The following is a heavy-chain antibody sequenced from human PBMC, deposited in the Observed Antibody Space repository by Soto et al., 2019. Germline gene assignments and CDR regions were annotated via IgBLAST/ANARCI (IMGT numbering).Heavy chain of an antibody. CDR2: LNAGNDNT. CDR3: ARVGQNYYGMDV. CDR1: GYTFTTYV. V-gene: IGHV1-3*01. J-gene: IGHJ6*02. Sequence: QVQLVQSGAEVKKPGASVKVSCKASGYTFTTYVMHWVRQAPGQRLEWMGWLNAGNDNTEYSQKLQGRVNITTDTSTSTVYMELSSLSSEDTAVYYCARVGQNYYGMDVWGQGTTVTVSS. D-gene: IGHD3-3*01.